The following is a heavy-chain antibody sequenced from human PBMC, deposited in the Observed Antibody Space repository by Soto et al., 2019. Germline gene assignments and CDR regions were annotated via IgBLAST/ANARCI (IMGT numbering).Heavy chain of an antibody. CDR2: MRGGGSST. CDR1: GFTFSNYA. D-gene: IGHD5-18*01. J-gene: IGHJ4*02. V-gene: IGHV3-23*01. CDR3: ATSLSLAGYSSGNFDY. Sequence: GGSLRLSCAASGFTFSNYAMSWVRQAPGKGLEWVSTMRGGGSSTYYADSVKGRFTISRDNSKNTLYLQMNSLRAEDTAVYYCATSLSLAGYSSGNFDYWGQGTLVTVSS.